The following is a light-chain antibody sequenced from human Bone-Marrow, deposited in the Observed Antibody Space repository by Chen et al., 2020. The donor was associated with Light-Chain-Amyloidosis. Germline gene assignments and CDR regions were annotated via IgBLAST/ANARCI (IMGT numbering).Light chain of an antibody. CDR3: QVWDRSSDRPV. V-gene: IGLV3-21*02. Sequence: SYVLTQPSSVSVAPGQTATIACWGNNIGSTSVNWYQQTPGQAPLLVVYDDSDRHSGIPERLSGSNSGNTATLTISRVEAVDEDDYYCQVWDRSSDRPVFGGGTKLTVL. CDR2: DDS. J-gene: IGLJ3*02. CDR1: NIGSTS.